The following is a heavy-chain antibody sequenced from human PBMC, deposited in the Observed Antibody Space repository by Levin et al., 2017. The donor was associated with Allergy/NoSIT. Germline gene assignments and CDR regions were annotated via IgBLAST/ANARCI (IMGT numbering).Heavy chain of an antibody. CDR2: ISGSGGST. CDR1: GFTFSSYA. Sequence: GGSLRLSCAASGFTFSSYAMSWVRQAPGKGLEWVSAISGSGGSTYYADSVKGRFTISRDNSKNTLYLQMNSLRAEDTAVYYCAKDLGYSYYYGMDVWGQGTTVTVSS. V-gene: IGHV3-23*01. CDR3: AKDLGYSYYYGMDV. J-gene: IGHJ6*02. D-gene: IGHD5-18*01.